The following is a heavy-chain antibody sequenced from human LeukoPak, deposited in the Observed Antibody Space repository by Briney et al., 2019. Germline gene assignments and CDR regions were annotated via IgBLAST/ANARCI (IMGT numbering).Heavy chain of an antibody. CDR2: ISDSSGIS. D-gene: IGHD1-7*01. CDR1: GFTFSSYA. Sequence: GSLRLSCAASGFTFSSYAMGWVRQAPGKGLECVSGISDSSGISYYADSAKGRFTISRDNSKNTLYLQMNSLSAEDTAVYYCARVWGGITGTTRWFDPWGQGTLVTVSS. V-gene: IGHV3-23*01. CDR3: ARVWGGITGTTRWFDP. J-gene: IGHJ5*02.